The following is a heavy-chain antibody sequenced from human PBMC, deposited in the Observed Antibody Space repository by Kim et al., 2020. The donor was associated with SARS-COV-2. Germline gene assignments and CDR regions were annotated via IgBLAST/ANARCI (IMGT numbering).Heavy chain of an antibody. D-gene: IGHD6-13*01. CDR3: ARVSSYSSSWYGMDV. Sequence: GGSLRLSCAASGFTFSSYGMHWVRQAPGKGLEWVAVIWYDGSNKYYADSVKGRFTISRDNSKNTLYLQMNSLRAEDTAVYYCARVSSYSSSWYGMDVWGQGTTVTVSS. CDR2: IWYDGSNK. V-gene: IGHV3-33*01. CDR1: GFTFSSYG. J-gene: IGHJ6*02.